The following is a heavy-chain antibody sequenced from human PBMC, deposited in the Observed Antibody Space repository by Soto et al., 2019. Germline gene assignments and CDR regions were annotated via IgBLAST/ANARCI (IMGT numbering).Heavy chain of an antibody. V-gene: IGHV4-39*01. CDR3: ARQSFPVLRFLEWSPDGGYFDY. J-gene: IGHJ4*02. Sequence: SETLSLTCTVSGGSISSSSYYWGWIRQPPGKGLEWIGSIYYSGSTYYNPSLKSRVTISVDTSKNQFSLKLSSVTAADTAVYYCARQSFPVLRFLEWSPDGGYFDYWGQGTLVTVSS. D-gene: IGHD3-3*01. CDR2: IYYSGST. CDR1: GGSISSSSYY.